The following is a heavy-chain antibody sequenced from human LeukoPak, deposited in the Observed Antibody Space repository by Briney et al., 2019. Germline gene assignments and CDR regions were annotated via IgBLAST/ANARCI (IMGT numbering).Heavy chain of an antibody. J-gene: IGHJ6*02. V-gene: IGHV4-34*01. CDR1: GGSFRGYY. CDR3: ARSTTGDSSSWYAPFYYYYGMDV. Sequence: SETLSLTCAVYGGSFRGYYWSWIRQPPGKGLEWIGQINHSGSTNYNPPLKSRVTISVDTSKNQFSLKLSSVTAADTAVYYCARSTTGDSSSWYAPFYYYYGMDVWGQVATVTVAS. CDR2: INHSGST. D-gene: IGHD6-13*01.